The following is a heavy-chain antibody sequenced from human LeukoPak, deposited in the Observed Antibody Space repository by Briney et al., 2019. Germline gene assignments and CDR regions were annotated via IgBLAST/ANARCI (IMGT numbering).Heavy chain of an antibody. CDR2: MNIDGSEK. CDR1: GGSISSSSYW. D-gene: IGHD1-26*01. J-gene: IGHJ4*02. Sequence: ETLSLTCTVSGGSISSSSYWMGWVRQAPGKRLEWVANMNIDGSEKYYADSAKGRFTISRDNARNSVYLQMNSLRVEDTAVYYCARDPVEWELLLDYWGQGTLVTVSS. V-gene: IGHV3-7*01. CDR3: ARDPVEWELLLDY.